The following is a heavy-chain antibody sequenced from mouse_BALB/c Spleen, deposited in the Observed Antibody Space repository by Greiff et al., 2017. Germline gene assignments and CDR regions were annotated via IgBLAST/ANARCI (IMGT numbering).Heavy chain of an antibody. CDR2: ISYSGST. D-gene: IGHD3-1*01. J-gene: IGHJ4*01. CDR1: GYSITSDYA. CDR3: ARSAGYHYYAMDY. V-gene: IGHV3-2*02. Sequence: EVKLMESGPCLVKPSQSLSLTCTVTGYSITSDYAWNWIRQFPGNKLEWMGYISYSGSTSYNPSLKSRISITRDTSKNQFFLQLNSVTTEDTATYYCARSAGYHYYAMDYWGQGTSVTVSS.